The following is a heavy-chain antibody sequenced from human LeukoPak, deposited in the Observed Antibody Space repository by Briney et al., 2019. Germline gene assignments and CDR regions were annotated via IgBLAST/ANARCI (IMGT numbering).Heavy chain of an antibody. V-gene: IGHV1-2*02. D-gene: IGHD2-2*01. CDR1: GYTFTDYY. J-gene: IGHJ4*02. CDR2: INPNSGGT. CDR3: ARGDCSSTSCYNYDS. Sequence: ASVKVSCKTSGYTFTDYYMHWVRQAPGQGLEWMGWINPNSGGTFYPQKFQGRVTMSRDTSISTAYMELTRLRSDDTAVYYCARGDCSSTSCYNYDSWGQGTLVTVSS.